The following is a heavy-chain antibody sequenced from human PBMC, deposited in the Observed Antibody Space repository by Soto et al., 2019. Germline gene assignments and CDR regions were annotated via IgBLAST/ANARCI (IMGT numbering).Heavy chain of an antibody. D-gene: IGHD4-17*01. J-gene: IGHJ4*02. CDR1: EFTFSNYA. CDR2: ISVGGGIT. Sequence: GGSLRLAYAGSEFTFSNYAMTWVRQAPGKGLEWVSAISVGGGITKYADSVKGRFTISRDNSKKTLYLQMNSLRAEDTAIYYCAKDPNGDYIGALDSWGQGT. V-gene: IGHV3-23*01. CDR3: AKDPNGDYIGALDS.